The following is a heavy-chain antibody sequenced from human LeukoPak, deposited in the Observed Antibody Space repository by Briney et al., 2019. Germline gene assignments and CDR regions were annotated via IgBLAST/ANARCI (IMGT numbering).Heavy chain of an antibody. D-gene: IGHD3-22*01. CDR3: ITGIRSGYYVY. CDR1: GLTLRHAW. CDR2: ILSSTEDVTR. Sequence: GGSLTLFCRPSGLTLRHAWKICARQAPGKGREGIGRILSSTEDVTRDHAAPVNGRFTISRDDSKTTLYLQMNSLKTEDTAVYHCITGIRSGYYVYGGQGTLVTVST. V-gene: IGHV3-15*01. J-gene: IGHJ4*02.